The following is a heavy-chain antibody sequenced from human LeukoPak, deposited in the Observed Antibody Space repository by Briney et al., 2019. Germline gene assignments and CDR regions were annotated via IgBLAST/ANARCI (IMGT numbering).Heavy chain of an antibody. CDR1: GFTFTSSA. J-gene: IGHJ3*02. Sequence: SVKVSCKASGFTFTSSAMQWVRQARGQRLEWIGWIVVGSGNTNYTQKFQERVTITRDMSTSTAYMELSSLRSEDTAVYYCAAAPGMAVAGTLAFDIWGQGTMVTVSS. CDR2: IVVGSGNT. CDR3: AAAPGMAVAGTLAFDI. V-gene: IGHV1-58*02. D-gene: IGHD6-19*01.